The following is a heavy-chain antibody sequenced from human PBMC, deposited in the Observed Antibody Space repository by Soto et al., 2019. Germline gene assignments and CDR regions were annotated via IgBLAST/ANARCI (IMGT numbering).Heavy chain of an antibody. D-gene: IGHD4-17*01. CDR2: IYWDDTK. CDR1: GFSLSTSGVG. CDR3: ALKGYGDYPIDY. Sequence: QITLKESGPTLVKPTQTLTLTCTFSGFSLSTSGVGVGWIRQPPGKALEWLAVIYWDDTKHYSPSLKSRLTITKDTSKKQVVLTMTNMDPVDTAPYYFALKGYGDYPIDYWGQGTLVTVSS. J-gene: IGHJ4*02. V-gene: IGHV2-5*02.